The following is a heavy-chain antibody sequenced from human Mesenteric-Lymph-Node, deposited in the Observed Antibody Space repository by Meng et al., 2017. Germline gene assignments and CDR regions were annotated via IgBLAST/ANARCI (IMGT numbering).Heavy chain of an antibody. J-gene: IGHJ5*02. D-gene: IGHD2-2*01. CDR1: GGSISSSNW. CDR3: ARVQLTTNWFDP. CDR2: VYLGGTI. Sequence: QVTLQESGPGLVKPSGTLSLTCAVSGGSISSSNWWSWVRQPPGKGLEWIGEVYLGGTIHHHPSLQSRVTISLDKAKDHLSLKLASVTAADTAVYYCARVQLTTNWFDPWGQGTLVTVSS. V-gene: IGHV4-4*02.